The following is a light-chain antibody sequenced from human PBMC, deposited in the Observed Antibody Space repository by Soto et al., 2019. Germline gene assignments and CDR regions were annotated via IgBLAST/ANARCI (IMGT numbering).Light chain of an antibody. Sequence: DIQMTQSPSTLSASVGDRVAITCRASQSISDWLAWYQQKPGKAPKLLIHEASRLESGVPSRFSGSGFGTEFTLTISSLQPDDVAIYYCQQYNGYSRTFGEGTKVEI. V-gene: IGKV1-5*01. J-gene: IGKJ1*01. CDR2: EAS. CDR1: QSISDW. CDR3: QQYNGYSRT.